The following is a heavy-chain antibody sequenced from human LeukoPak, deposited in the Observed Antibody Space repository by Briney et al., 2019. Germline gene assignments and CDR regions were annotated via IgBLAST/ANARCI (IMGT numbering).Heavy chain of an antibody. CDR1: GFTFSGYA. CDR3: ARDPVRGGNGWYYFDF. D-gene: IGHD6-19*01. CDR2: IKQDGNER. J-gene: IGHJ4*02. Sequence: GGSLRLSCAASGFTFSGYAMHWVRQAPGKGLEWVADIKQDGNERYYVDSVGGRFTVSRDKAKNSLYLQLNSRRGDDTADYFCARDPVRGGNGWYYFDFWGQGTLVTVSS. V-gene: IGHV3-7*03.